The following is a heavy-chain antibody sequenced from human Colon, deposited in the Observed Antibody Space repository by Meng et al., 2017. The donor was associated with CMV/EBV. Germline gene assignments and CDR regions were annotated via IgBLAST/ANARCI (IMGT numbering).Heavy chain of an antibody. J-gene: IGHJ6*02. Sequence: GSLKISCAASGITFSSYAMTWVRQAPGKGLEWVAVIYSDGGTTDYADSVKGRFTISRDNSKNTLYLQMNSLRADDTAVYYCTTVRDFPRATRFPMDVWGQGTWVTVSS. D-gene: IGHD3-9*01. V-gene: IGHV3-23*03. CDR1: GITFSSYA. CDR2: IYSDGGTT. CDR3: TTVRDFPRATRFPMDV.